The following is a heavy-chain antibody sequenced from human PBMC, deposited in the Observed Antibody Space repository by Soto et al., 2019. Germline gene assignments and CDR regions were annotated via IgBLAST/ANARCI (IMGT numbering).Heavy chain of an antibody. CDR1: GYTFTSYG. Sequence: ASVKVSCKASGYTFTSYGSSWVRQAPGQGLEWMGWISAYNGNTNYAQKLQGRVTMTTDTSTSTAYMELRSLRSDDTAVYYCARVVVNHDYYYYYMDVWGKGTTVTVSS. D-gene: IGHD2-2*01. CDR3: ARVVVNHDYYYYYMDV. J-gene: IGHJ6*03. CDR2: ISAYNGNT. V-gene: IGHV1-18*01.